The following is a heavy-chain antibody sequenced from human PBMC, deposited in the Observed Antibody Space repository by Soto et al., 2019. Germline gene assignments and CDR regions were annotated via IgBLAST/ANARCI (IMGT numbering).Heavy chain of an antibody. Sequence: QVQLQESGPGLVKPSQTLSLTCTVSGGSISSGGYYWSWIRQHPGKALEGTGYIYYSGSTYYNPSLKSRVTISVDTSKTQFSLKLCSVTAADTAVYYCARAHYYDFWSGYYPWFDPCGQGTLVTVSS. CDR1: GGSISSGGYY. CDR3: ARAHYYDFWSGYYPWFDP. CDR2: IYYSGST. D-gene: IGHD3-3*01. V-gene: IGHV4-31*03. J-gene: IGHJ5*02.